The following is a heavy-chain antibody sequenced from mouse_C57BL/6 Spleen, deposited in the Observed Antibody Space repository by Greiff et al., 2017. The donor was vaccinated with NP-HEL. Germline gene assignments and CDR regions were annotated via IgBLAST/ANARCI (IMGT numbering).Heavy chain of an antibody. D-gene: IGHD2-14*01. J-gene: IGHJ4*01. CDR3: TRVYGNDVAMDY. V-gene: IGHV5-9-1*02. CDR1: GFTFSSYA. Sequence: EVKLMESGEGLVKPGGSLKLSCAASGFTFSSYAMSWVRQTPEKRLEWVAYISTCGDYIYYADTVKGRFTFSRDNARNTLYLQKSSLKSEDTAVYYCTRVYGNDVAMDYWGQGTSVTVSS. CDR2: ISTCGDYI.